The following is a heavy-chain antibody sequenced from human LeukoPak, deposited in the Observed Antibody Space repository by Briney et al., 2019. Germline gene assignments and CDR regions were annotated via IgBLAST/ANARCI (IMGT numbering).Heavy chain of an antibody. CDR3: AKGPDCSSTSCYDGAFWYFDY. Sequence: STYYADSVKGRFTISRDNSKNTLYLQMNSLRAEDTAVYYCAKGPDCSSTSCYDGAFWYFDYWGQGTLVTVSS. CDR2: ST. D-gene: IGHD2-2*01. V-gene: IGHV3-23*01. J-gene: IGHJ4*02.